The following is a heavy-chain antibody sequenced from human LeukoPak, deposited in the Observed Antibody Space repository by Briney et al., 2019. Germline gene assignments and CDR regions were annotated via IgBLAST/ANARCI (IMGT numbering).Heavy chain of an antibody. CDR2: IRYDGSNK. D-gene: IGHD2-2*01. V-gene: IGHV3-30*02. Sequence: GGSLRLSCAASGFTFSSYGMHWVRQAPGKGLEWVAFIRYDGSNKYYADSVKGRFTISRDNSKNTLYLQMNSLRAEDTAVYYCAKILVPAARVDYYYMDVWGKGTTGTVSS. J-gene: IGHJ6*03. CDR3: AKILVPAARVDYYYMDV. CDR1: GFTFSSYG.